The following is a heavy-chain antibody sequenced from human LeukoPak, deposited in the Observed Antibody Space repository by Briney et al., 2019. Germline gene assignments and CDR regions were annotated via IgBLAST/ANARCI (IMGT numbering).Heavy chain of an antibody. CDR1: GFTVSSNY. Sequence: PGGSLRLSCAVSGFTVSSNYMSWVRQAPGKGLEWASVIYSGGSTYYADSVKGRFTISRDNSKNTLYLQMNSLRAEDTAVYYCARSSGRYDSSGYSDYWGQGTLVTVSS. J-gene: IGHJ4*02. D-gene: IGHD3-22*01. CDR2: IYSGGST. CDR3: ARSSGRYDSSGYSDY. V-gene: IGHV3-53*01.